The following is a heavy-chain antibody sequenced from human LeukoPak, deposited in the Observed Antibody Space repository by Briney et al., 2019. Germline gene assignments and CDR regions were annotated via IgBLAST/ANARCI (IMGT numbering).Heavy chain of an antibody. J-gene: IGHJ4*02. CDR1: GYTFTGYY. V-gene: IGHV1-2*02. D-gene: IGHD3-10*01. Sequence: ASVKVSCKASGYTFTGYYMHWVRQAPGQGLEWMGWINPNSGGTNYAQKFQGRVTMTRDTSISTAYMELSRLRSDDTAVYYCARVRYYGSGSYYNPYDYWGQGTLVTVSS. CDR3: ARVRYYGSGSYYNPYDY. CDR2: INPNSGGT.